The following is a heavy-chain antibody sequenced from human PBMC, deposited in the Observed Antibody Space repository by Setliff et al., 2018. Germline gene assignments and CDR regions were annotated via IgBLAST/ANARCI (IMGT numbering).Heavy chain of an antibody. J-gene: IGHJ6*03. Sequence: SETLSLTCAVYGGSFSGYYWSWVRQPPGKGLEWIGEINHSGSTNYNPSLKSRVTISVDTSKNQFSLKLSSVAAADTAVYYCARGGYSYGHHYYYYMDVWGKGTTVTVSS. CDR1: GGSFSGYY. CDR3: ARGGYSYGHHYYYYMDV. CDR2: INHSGST. D-gene: IGHD5-18*01. V-gene: IGHV4-34*01.